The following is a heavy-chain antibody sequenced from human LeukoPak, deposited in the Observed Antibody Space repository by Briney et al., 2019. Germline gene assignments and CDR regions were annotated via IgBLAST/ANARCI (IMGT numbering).Heavy chain of an antibody. J-gene: IGHJ4*02. CDR2: IYTSGST. D-gene: IGHD3-22*01. CDR3: ARGSIPHYYYDSSGYYSDLPFDY. CDR1: GGSLISYY. V-gene: IGHV4-4*07. Sequence: SETLSLTCTGSGGSLISYYWSWIRQPAGKGLEWIGRIYTSGSTNYNPSLKSRVTMSVDTSKNQFSLKLSSVTAADTAVYYCARGSIPHYYYDSSGYYSDLPFDYWGQGTLVTVSS.